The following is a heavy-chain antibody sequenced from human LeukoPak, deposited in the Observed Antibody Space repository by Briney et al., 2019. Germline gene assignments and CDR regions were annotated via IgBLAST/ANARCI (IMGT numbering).Heavy chain of an antibody. V-gene: IGHV4-61*02. CDR1: GGSISSGSYY. Sequence: PSQTLSLTCTVSGGSISSGSYYWSWIRQPAGKGLEWIGRIYTSGSTNYNPSLKSRVTISVDTSKNQFSLKLSSVTAADTAVYYCARFPLWYDAFDIWGQGTMVTVSS. CDR3: ARFPLWYDAFDI. D-gene: IGHD3-10*01. J-gene: IGHJ3*02. CDR2: IYTSGST.